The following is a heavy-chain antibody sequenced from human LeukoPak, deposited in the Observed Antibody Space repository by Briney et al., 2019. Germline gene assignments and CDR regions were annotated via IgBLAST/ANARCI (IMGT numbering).Heavy chain of an antibody. CDR1: GFTFSDYY. Sequence: GGSLRLSCAASGFTFSDYYMSWIRQAPGKGLEWVSCISSSGSTIYYADSVKGRFTISRDNAKISLYLQMNSLRAEDTAVYYCARGLSYYDILTGIDYWGQGTLVTVSS. D-gene: IGHD3-9*01. CDR3: ARGLSYYDILTGIDY. CDR2: ISSSGSTI. V-gene: IGHV3-11*01. J-gene: IGHJ4*02.